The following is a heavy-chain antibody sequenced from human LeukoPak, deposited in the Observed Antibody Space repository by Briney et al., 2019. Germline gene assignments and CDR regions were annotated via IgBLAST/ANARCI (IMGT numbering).Heavy chain of an antibody. CDR1: GFTFSSYG. J-gene: IGHJ3*02. D-gene: IGHD5-18*01. Sequence: PGGSLRLSCVASGFTFSSYGIHWVRQAPGKGLEWVAVIWYDGSNKYYADSVKGRFTISRDNSKNTLYLQMNSLRAEDTAVYYCARDKVQLWSLDAFDIWGQGTMVTVCS. CDR3: ARDKVQLWSLDAFDI. V-gene: IGHV3-33*01. CDR2: IWYDGSNK.